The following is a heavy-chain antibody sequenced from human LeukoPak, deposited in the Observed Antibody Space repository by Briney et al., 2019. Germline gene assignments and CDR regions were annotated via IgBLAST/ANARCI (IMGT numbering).Heavy chain of an antibody. J-gene: IGHJ5*02. D-gene: IGHD1-26*01. V-gene: IGHV4-39*01. CDR1: GDSISSSTYF. Sequence: PSESLSLTCTVSGDSISSSTYFWGWIRQPPGKGLEWIGTLYYSGFTYYNPSLKSRVTISVDTCTNQFSLNLRSVTAADTAVYFCARRVMMSGTGVPDTWLDPWGQGILVTVS. CDR2: LYYSGFT. CDR3: ARRVMMSGTGVPDTWLDP.